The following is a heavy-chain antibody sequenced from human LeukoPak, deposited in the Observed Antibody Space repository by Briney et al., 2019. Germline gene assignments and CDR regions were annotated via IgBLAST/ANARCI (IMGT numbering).Heavy chain of an antibody. CDR2: INTSGATT. CDR3: ARGLESSGWYGMDV. Sequence: ASVNVSCKTSGYTFSRHYIHWVRQAPGQGLEWLGIINTSGATTRYGQNFKGRVTATRDTSTSTVYMEVSSLNSEDTAVYYCARGLESSGWYGMDVWGQGTTIIVSS. CDR1: GYTFSRHY. D-gene: IGHD6-19*01. V-gene: IGHV1-46*01. J-gene: IGHJ6*02.